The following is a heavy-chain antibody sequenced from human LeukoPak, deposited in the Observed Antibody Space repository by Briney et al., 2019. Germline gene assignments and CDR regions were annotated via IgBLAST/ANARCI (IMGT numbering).Heavy chain of an antibody. V-gene: IGHV3-23*01. J-gene: IGHJ4*02. CDR3: ATENGSGSYYNG. CDR1: GFTPSSYA. D-gene: IGHD3-10*01. Sequence: PGGSLRLSCAASGFTPSSYAVSWVRQAPGRGLEWVSGISGGRGDTSYADSVKGRFTISRDNSKNTLYLQMNSLRAEDTAVYYCATENGSGSYYNGWGQGTLVTVSS. CDR2: ISGGRGDT.